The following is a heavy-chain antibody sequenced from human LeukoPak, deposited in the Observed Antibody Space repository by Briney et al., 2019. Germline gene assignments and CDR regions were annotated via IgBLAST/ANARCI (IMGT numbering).Heavy chain of an antibody. D-gene: IGHD2-2*02. Sequence: SVKVSCKDSVYTFTSYCISWVGQAPGQGLEWMGWISPFNGNTNFEQKLQGRVTLTTDTFKRTAYMEPKRLISYDKGGYFFGRTTSWYTRFDPWGQGTLVTVSS. CDR3: GRTTSWYTRFDP. J-gene: IGHJ5*02. CDR1: VYTFTSYC. CDR2: ISPFNGNT. V-gene: IGHV1-18*01.